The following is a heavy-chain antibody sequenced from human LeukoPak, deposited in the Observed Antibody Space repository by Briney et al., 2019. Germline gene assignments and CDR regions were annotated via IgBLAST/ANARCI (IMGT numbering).Heavy chain of an antibody. CDR2: IYHSGST. Sequence: KPSETLSLTCTVSGYSISSGYYWGWIRQPPGKGLEWIGSIYHSGSTYYNPSLKSRVTISVDTSKNQFSLKLSSVTAADTAVYYCARLFMVRVYYYDSSGYYFDYWGQGTLVTVSS. D-gene: IGHD3-22*01. CDR3: ARLFMVRVYYYDSSGYYFDY. J-gene: IGHJ4*02. CDR1: GYSISSGYY. V-gene: IGHV4-38-2*02.